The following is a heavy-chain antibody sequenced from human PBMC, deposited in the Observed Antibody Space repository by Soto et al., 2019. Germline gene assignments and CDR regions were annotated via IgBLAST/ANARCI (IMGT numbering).Heavy chain of an antibody. CDR2: INPSGGST. V-gene: IGHV1-46*01. J-gene: IGHJ6*02. CDR1: GYTFTSYY. CDR3: ASGCSGGSCYSGYYGMDV. D-gene: IGHD2-15*01. Sequence: QVQLVQSGAEVKKPGASVKVSCKASGYTFTSYYMHWVRQAPGQGLEWMGIINPSGGSTSYAQKCLGRVTMTRDTSTSTVYMELSSLRSEDTAVYYCASGCSGGSCYSGYYGMDVWGQGTTVTVSS.